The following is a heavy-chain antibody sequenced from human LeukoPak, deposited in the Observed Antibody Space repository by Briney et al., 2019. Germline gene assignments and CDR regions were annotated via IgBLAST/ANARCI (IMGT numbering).Heavy chain of an antibody. CDR2: IYYSGST. CDR3: ARDRGGGRYYYYYMDV. Sequence: SQTLSLTCTVSGDSISRGGYYWRWVRQHPGKGLEWIGYIYYSGSTYYNPSIKSRVTISVDTSKNQFSLKLSSVTAADTAVYYCARDRGGGRYYYYYMDVWGKGTTVTVSS. J-gene: IGHJ6*03. D-gene: IGHD3-16*02. V-gene: IGHV4-31*03. CDR1: GDSISRGGYY.